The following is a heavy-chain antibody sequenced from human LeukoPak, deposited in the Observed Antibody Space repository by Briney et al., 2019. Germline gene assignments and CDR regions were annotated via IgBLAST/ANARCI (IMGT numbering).Heavy chain of an antibody. J-gene: IGHJ6*03. CDR3: ATAYSVPAGDYHYWYMDV. CDR2: INPNSGDT. CDR1: GFTLIDY. Sequence: ASVKVSCKASGFTLIDYIHWVRQDPRQGLQWMGWINPNSGDTEYAQKFQRRVTTTRDTSIRTVYMDLSILISDDTAVYYCATAYSVPAGDYHYWYMDVWGKGTTVTVSS. D-gene: IGHD2-2*01. V-gene: IGHV1-2*02.